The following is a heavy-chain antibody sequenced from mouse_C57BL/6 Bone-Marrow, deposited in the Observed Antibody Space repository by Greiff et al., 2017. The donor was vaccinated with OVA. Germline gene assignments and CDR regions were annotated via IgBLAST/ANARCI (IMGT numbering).Heavy chain of an antibody. D-gene: IGHD1-1*01. V-gene: IGHV5-6*01. CDR3: AREGLRSDYYAMEY. Sequence: EVQVVESGGDLVKPGGSLKLSCAASGFTFSSYGMSWVRQTPDKRLEWVATISSGGSYTYYPDSVKGRFTISRDNAKNTLYLQMSSLKSEDTAMYYCAREGLRSDYYAMEYWGQGTSVTVSS. CDR2: ISSGGSYT. J-gene: IGHJ4*01. CDR1: GFTFSSYG.